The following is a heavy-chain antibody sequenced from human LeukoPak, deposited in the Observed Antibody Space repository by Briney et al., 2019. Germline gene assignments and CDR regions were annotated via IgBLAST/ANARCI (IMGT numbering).Heavy chain of an antibody. Sequence: TSETLSLTCTVSGGSISSYYWSWIRQPPGKGLEWIAYIYYSGSTNYNPSLKSRVTISVDTSKNQFSLKLSSVTAADTAVYYCARRYGSGSSGTFDYWGQGTLVTVSS. CDR1: GGSISSYY. V-gene: IGHV4-59*01. CDR3: ARRYGSGSSGTFDY. D-gene: IGHD3-10*01. J-gene: IGHJ4*02. CDR2: IYYSGST.